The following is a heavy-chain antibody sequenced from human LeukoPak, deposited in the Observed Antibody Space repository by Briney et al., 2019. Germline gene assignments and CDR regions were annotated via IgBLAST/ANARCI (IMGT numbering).Heavy chain of an antibody. D-gene: IGHD3-22*01. CDR3: ARGYDSSGYYSMDV. Sequence: PGGSLRLSCAASGFTFDDYAMHWVRQAPGKGLEWVSGISWNSGSTSYADSVKGRFTTSRDNAKNTLYLQMSSLRAEDTAVYYCARGYDSSGYYSMDVWGQGTTVTVSS. CDR2: ISWNSGST. J-gene: IGHJ6*03. CDR1: GFTFDDYA. V-gene: IGHV3-9*01.